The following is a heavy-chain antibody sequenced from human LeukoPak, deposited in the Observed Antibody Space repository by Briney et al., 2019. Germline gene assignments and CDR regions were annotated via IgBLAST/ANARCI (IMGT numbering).Heavy chain of an antibody. CDR2: ISSSGSTI. D-gene: IGHD6-13*01. CDR1: GFTFSSYT. CDR3: ARDAIAAAGSTGCFDY. Sequence: GGSLRLSCAASGFTFSSYTMNWVRQAPGKGLEWVSYISSSGSTIYYADSVKGRFTISRDNAKNSLYLQMNSLRAEDTAVYYCARDAIAAAGSTGCFDYWGQGTLVTVSS. J-gene: IGHJ4*02. V-gene: IGHV3-48*04.